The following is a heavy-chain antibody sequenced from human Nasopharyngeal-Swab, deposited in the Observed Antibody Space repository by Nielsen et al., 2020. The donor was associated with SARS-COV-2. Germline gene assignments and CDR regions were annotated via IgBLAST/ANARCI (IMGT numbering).Heavy chain of an antibody. Sequence: SEPLSLTCTVSPGSIKSGARYWAWIRQPIGGGLEWVGYVTYGGTTYYNPSLARRVTISVDTSENQFSLHVNSVTAADTAVYYCAGDRNDYNYRDYWCRGALVTVSS. D-gene: IGHD5-24*01. J-gene: IGHJ4*02. CDR3: AGDRNDYNYRDY. CDR2: VTYGGTT. CDR1: PGSIKSGARY. V-gene: IGHV4-31*03.